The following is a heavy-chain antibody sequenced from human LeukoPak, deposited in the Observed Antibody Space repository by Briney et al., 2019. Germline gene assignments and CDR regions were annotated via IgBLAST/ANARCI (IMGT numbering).Heavy chain of an antibody. D-gene: IGHD6-13*01. V-gene: IGHV3-64*01. CDR3: AREGTPGTLDY. J-gene: IGHJ4*02. Sequence: GGSLRLSCAASGFAFSSYSMHWVRQAPWKGLESVSALSGDGSSTFYANSVKGRFTISRDNSKNTLFLQMGSLTTEDMAVYYCAREGTPGTLDYWGQGTLVTVSS. CDR1: GFAFSSYS. CDR2: LSGDGSST.